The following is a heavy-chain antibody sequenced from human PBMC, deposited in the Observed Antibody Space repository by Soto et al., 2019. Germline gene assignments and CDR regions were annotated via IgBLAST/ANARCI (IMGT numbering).Heavy chain of an antibody. CDR2: INPSGGST. CDR3: ARVGIDGDYFDY. Sequence: QVQLVQSGAEVKKPGASVKVSCKASGYTFTNYYMHWVRQAPGQGLEWMGIINPSGGSTNYAQKFKGRVTMTRDTSTSTVYMELSSLRSEDTAVYYCARVGIDGDYFDYWGQGTLVTVSS. CDR1: GYTFTNYY. J-gene: IGHJ4*02. V-gene: IGHV1-46*03. D-gene: IGHD4-17*01.